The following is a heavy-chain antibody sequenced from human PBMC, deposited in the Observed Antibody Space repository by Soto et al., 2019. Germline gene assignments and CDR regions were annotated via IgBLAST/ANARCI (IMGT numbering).Heavy chain of an antibody. D-gene: IGHD3-10*01. CDR2: IKSKTDGGTT. CDR1: GFTFSNAW. Sequence: GGSLRLSCAASGFTFSNAWMSWVRQAPGKGLEWVGRIKSKTDGGTTDYAAPGKGRFTISRDDSKNTLYLQMNSLKTGDTAVYYCTAVVLRFGELFDYWGQGTLVTVSS. CDR3: TAVVLRFGELFDY. V-gene: IGHV3-15*01. J-gene: IGHJ4*02.